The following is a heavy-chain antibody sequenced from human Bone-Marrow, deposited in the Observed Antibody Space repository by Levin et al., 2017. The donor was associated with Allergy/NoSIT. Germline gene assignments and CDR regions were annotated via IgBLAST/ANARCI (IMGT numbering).Heavy chain of an antibody. V-gene: IGHV3-48*02. CDR1: GFSFSSYN. Sequence: GESLKISCAASGFSFSSYNLNWVRQAPGKGLEWVSFISSSSVTQYADSVKGRFTISRDNAENSLFLQMNSLRDEDTAVYYCARETSGCCHYFDSWGQGTLVTVSS. CDR3: ARETSGCCHYFDS. D-gene: IGHD6-25*01. CDR2: ISSSSVT. J-gene: IGHJ4*02.